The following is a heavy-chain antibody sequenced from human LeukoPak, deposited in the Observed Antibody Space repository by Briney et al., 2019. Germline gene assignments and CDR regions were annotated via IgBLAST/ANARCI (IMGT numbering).Heavy chain of an antibody. J-gene: IGHJ5*02. CDR3: ARSLGANTWVGNWFDP. CDR1: GGSISSPNHD. D-gene: IGHD3-10*01. CDR2: IYYSGTT. V-gene: IGHV4-39*01. Sequence: SETLSLTCSVSGGSISSPNHDWAWIRQPPGQGLEWIGSIYYSGTTYYNLSLKSRVTLSVDTPQNQFSLKLSSVTAADTAIYFCARSLGANTWVGNWFDPWGQGTLVTVSP.